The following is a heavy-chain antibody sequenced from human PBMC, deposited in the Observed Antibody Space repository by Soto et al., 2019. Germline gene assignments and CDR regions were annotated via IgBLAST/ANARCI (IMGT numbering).Heavy chain of an antibody. V-gene: IGHV4-59*08. Sequence: SETLSLTWTVYGGTISSVCWSWIRQPPGKGLEWIGYIYYSGSTNCNPSLKSRVTISVDTSKNQFSLKLSSVTAADTAVYYCARRYGSAIDYWGQGTLVTVSS. CDR3: ARRYGSAIDY. J-gene: IGHJ4*02. D-gene: IGHD1-26*01. CDR2: IYYSGST. CDR1: GGTISSVC.